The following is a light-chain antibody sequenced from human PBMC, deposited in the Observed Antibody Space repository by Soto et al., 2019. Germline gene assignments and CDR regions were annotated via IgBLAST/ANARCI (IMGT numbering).Light chain of an antibody. CDR1: QSVSNW. J-gene: IGKJ1*01. Sequence: DIQMTQCPATLSASVGDRVTITCRASQSVSNWLAWYQQKPGKAPKLLIYDVSSLESGVPSRFSGSGSGTEFILTISSLQPDDFATYYCQQYYSYSWTFDQGTKVDIK. CDR3: QQYYSYSWT. V-gene: IGKV1-5*01. CDR2: DVS.